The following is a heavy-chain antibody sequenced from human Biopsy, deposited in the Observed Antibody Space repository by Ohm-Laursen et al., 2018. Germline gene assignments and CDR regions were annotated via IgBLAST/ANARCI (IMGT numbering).Heavy chain of an antibody. J-gene: IGHJ4*02. D-gene: IGHD5-18*01. Sequence: GTLSLTCAVSGGSFSGYYWTWIRQAPGKGLEWIAEINHIGNTNYNPSLKSRVTRSVDTSKKQFSLKLSSVTAADTAVYYCARGDVTGDNFGYRLFDYWGRGTLVTVSS. CDR2: INHIGNT. CDR3: ARGDVTGDNFGYRLFDY. CDR1: GGSFSGYY. V-gene: IGHV4-34*01.